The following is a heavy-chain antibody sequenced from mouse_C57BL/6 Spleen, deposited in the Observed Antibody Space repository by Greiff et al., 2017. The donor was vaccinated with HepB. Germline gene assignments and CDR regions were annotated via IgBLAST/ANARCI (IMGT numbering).Heavy chain of an antibody. CDR1: GYTFTDYY. CDR3: ARGYYDYGYFDV. Sequence: QVQLKESGAELVRPGASVKLSCKASGYTFTDYYINWVKQRPGQGLEWIARIYPGSGNTYYNEKFKGKATLTAEKSSSTAYMQLSSLTSEDSAVYFCARGYYDYGYFDVWGTGTTVTVSS. CDR2: IYPGSGNT. D-gene: IGHD2-4*01. V-gene: IGHV1-76*01. J-gene: IGHJ1*03.